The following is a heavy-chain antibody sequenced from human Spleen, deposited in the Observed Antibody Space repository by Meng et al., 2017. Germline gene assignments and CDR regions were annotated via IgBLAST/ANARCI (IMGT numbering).Heavy chain of an antibody. D-gene: IGHD3-22*01. Sequence: GGSLRLSCAASGFSFNNYAMHWVRQAPGKGLEWLAFISYDGSDKYYADSVKGRFTISRDNSKGTLFLQMNNLRAEDTALYHCLIDHDSSAYSFKLWGQGNVVTVSS. CDR3: LIDHDSSAYSFKL. CDR2: ISYDGSDK. J-gene: IGHJ4*02. CDR1: GFSFNNYA. V-gene: IGHV3-30*04.